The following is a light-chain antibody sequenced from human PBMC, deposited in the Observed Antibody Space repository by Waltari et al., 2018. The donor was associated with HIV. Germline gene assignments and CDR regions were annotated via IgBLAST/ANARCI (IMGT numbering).Light chain of an antibody. CDR2: DVS. J-gene: IGLJ2*01. CDR1: SSDVGAYNY. CDR3: SSYTSSSTVV. V-gene: IGLV2-14*03. Sequence: QSALTQPASVSGSPGQSITISCTGTSSDVGAYNYVSWYQLHPGKAPKLMIYDVSNRPSGVSDRFSGSKSANTASLTISGLQAEDEAHYDCSSYTSSSTVVFGGGTKLTV.